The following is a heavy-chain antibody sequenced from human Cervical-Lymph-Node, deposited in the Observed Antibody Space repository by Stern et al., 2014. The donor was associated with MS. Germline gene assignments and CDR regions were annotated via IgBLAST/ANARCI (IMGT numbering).Heavy chain of an antibody. V-gene: IGHV4-31*03. Sequence: QVRLQESGPGLVKPSETLSLTCTVSGGSITSGAYYWSWIRQHPGKGLEWIGYIYYSGRPSYNPSLKSRVTISLDTSKNQFSLKLSSVTPADTAVYYCARDDGYCSGGTCPNWFDPWGQGTLVTVSS. CDR1: GGSITSGAYY. CDR3: ARDDGYCSGGTCPNWFDP. J-gene: IGHJ5*02. D-gene: IGHD2-15*01. CDR2: IYYSGRP.